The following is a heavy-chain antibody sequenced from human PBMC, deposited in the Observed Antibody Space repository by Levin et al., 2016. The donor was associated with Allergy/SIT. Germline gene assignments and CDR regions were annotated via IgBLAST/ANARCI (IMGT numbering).Heavy chain of an antibody. J-gene: IGHJ4*02. CDR1: GGTLSSAP. CDR2: IIPALDMA. V-gene: IGHV1-69*02. D-gene: IGHD1-1*01. Sequence: SVKVSCKASGGTLSSAPISWVRQAPGQGLEWLGRIIPALDMATYAQTVQGRISITADTSISTVYMELASLRSEDTAVYYCARHLPQVSDNPFDHWGQGTLVTVSS. CDR3: ARHLPQVSDNPFDH.